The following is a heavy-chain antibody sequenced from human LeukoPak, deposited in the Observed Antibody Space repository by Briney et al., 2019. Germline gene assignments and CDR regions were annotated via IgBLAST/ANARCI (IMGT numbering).Heavy chain of an antibody. J-gene: IGHJ5*02. Sequence: SETLSLICTVSGRSISSYYWSWIRQPPGKGLEWIGYIYYSGSTNYNPSLKSRVTISVDTSKNQFPLKLSSVTAADTAVYYCARVSFLNWFDPWGQGTLVTVSS. V-gene: IGHV4-59*01. CDR3: ARVSFLNWFDP. D-gene: IGHD2/OR15-2a*01. CDR1: GRSISSYY. CDR2: IYYSGST.